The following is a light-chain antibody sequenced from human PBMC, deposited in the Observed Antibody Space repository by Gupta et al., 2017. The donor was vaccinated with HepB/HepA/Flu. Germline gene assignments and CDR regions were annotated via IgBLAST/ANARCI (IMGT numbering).Light chain of an antibody. CDR1: SSNNGAGYD. CDR3: QSYDSSLRVL. V-gene: IGLV1-40*01. J-gene: IGLJ2*01. Sequence: QSVLTQPPSVSGAPGQRVTISCTGSSSNNGAGYDVHWYQRFPGRAPKVLIYGNTNRPSGVPDRFSGSKSGTAASLAISGLQAEDEADYYCQSYDSSLRVLFGGGTKVTVL. CDR2: GNT.